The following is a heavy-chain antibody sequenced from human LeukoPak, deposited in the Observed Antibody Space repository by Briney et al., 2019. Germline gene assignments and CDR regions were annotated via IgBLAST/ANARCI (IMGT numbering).Heavy chain of an antibody. D-gene: IGHD3-22*01. J-gene: IGHJ4*02. CDR1: GYSFTSHW. V-gene: IGHV5-51*01. CDR2: IYPGDSDI. CDR3: ARSYYYDSSGYYY. Sequence: PGESLKISCKGSGYSFTSHWIAWVGQLPGKGLEWMGIIYPGDSDIRYSPSFKGQVTISADKSISTAYLQWSSLKASDTAMYYCARSYYYDSSGYYYWGQGTLVTVSS.